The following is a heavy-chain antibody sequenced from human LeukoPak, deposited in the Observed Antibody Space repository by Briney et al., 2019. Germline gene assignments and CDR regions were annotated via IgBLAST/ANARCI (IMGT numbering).Heavy chain of an antibody. J-gene: IGHJ4*02. Sequence: PGGSLRLSCAASGFTFSSYSMNWVRQAPGKGLEWVSSISSSSSYIYYADSVKGRFTISRDNAKNSLYLQMNSLRAEDTAVYYCARDSDSSSIFYYWGQGTLVTVSS. V-gene: IGHV3-21*01. D-gene: IGHD6-6*01. CDR2: ISSSSSYI. CDR3: ARDSDSSSIFYY. CDR1: GFTFSSYS.